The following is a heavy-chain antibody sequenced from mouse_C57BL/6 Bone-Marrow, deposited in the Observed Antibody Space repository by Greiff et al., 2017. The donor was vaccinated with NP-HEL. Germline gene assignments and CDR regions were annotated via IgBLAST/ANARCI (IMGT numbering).Heavy chain of an antibody. CDR3: ARETGTRGFAY. V-gene: IGHV5-4*01. Sequence: EVKLVESGGGLVKPGGSLKLSCAASGFTFSSYAMSWVRQTPEKRLEWVATISDGGSYTYYPDNVKGRFTISRDNAKNNLYLQMSHLKSEDTAMYYCARETGTRGFAYWGQGTLVTVSA. CDR1: GFTFSSYA. J-gene: IGHJ3*01. D-gene: IGHD4-1*01. CDR2: ISDGGSYT.